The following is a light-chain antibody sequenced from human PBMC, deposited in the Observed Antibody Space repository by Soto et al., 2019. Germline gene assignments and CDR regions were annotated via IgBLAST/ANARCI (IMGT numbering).Light chain of an antibody. J-gene: IGKJ2*01. V-gene: IGKV4-1*01. CDR3: QQFYSTPPYT. Sequence: DIVMTQSPDSLAVSLGERATINCKSSQSILYSSNNKNYLAWYQQKPGQTPRPLIYWASTRESGVPDRFSGSGSGTEFTLTISSLQAEDVAVYYCQQFYSTPPYTFGQGTKLEIK. CDR2: WAS. CDR1: QSILYSSNNKNY.